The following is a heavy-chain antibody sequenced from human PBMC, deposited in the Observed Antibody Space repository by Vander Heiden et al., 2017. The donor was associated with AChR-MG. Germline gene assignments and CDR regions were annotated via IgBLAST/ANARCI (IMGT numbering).Heavy chain of an antibody. CDR2: ISYDGSNK. Sequence: QVQLVESGGGVVQPGRSLRLSCAASGFTFSSYGMHWVRQAPGKGLGWVAVISYDGSNKYYADSVKGRFTISRDNSKNTLYLQMNSLRAEDTAVYYCAKDLTPTYRMIDYWGQGTLVTVSS. V-gene: IGHV3-30*18. J-gene: IGHJ4*02. CDR3: AKDLTPTYRMIDY. D-gene: IGHD5-12*01. CDR1: GFTFSSYG.